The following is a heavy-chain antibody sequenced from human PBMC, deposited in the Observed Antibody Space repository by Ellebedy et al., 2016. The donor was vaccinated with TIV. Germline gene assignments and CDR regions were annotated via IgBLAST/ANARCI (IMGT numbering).Heavy chain of an antibody. Sequence: ESLKISCAASGFTFSNYVMSWVRQAPGKGLEWVSTISAGGGATYYADSVKGRFNISRDNSENTLYLQMNSLRAEDTAVYYCAKVGRRYYESSGDPWGQGSLVTVSS. J-gene: IGHJ5*02. CDR3: AKVGRRYYESSGDP. D-gene: IGHD3-22*01. CDR1: GFTFSNYV. CDR2: ISAGGGAT. V-gene: IGHV3-23*01.